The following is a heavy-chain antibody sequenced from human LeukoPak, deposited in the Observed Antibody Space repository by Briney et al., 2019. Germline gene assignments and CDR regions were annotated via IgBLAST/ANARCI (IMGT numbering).Heavy chain of an antibody. D-gene: IGHD3-22*01. Sequence: GASVKVSCTASGYTFTSYDINWVRQATGQGLEWMGWMNPNSGNTGYAQKFQGRVTMARNTSISTAYMELSSLRSEDTAVYYCARVTDSSGYRKGFDYWGQGTLVTVSS. J-gene: IGHJ4*02. CDR1: GYTFTSYD. CDR2: MNPNSGNT. V-gene: IGHV1-8*01. CDR3: ARVTDSSGYRKGFDY.